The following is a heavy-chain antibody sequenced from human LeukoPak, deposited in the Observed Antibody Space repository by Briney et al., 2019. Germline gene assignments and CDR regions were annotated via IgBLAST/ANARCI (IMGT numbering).Heavy chain of an antibody. CDR2: ISAYNGNT. D-gene: IGHD3-22*01. CDR3: ARTADYYDSSGYAFYFDY. V-gene: IGHV1-18*01. J-gene: IGHJ4*02. CDR1: GYTFTSYG. Sequence: ASVKVSCKASGYTFTSYGISWVRQAPGQGLEWMGCISAYNGNTNYAQKLQGRVTMTTDTSTSTAYMELRSLRSDDTAVYYCARTADYYDSSGYAFYFDYWGQGTLVTVSS.